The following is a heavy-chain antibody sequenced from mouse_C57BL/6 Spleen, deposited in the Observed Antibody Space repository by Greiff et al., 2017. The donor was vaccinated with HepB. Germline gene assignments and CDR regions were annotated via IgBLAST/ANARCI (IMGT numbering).Heavy chain of an antibody. V-gene: IGHV1-69*01. CDR3: ASPLYGSSPDYAMDY. D-gene: IGHD1-1*01. CDR2: IDPSDSYT. Sequence: QVQLQQPGAELVMPGASVKLSCKASGYTFTSYWMHWVKQRPGQGLEWIGEIDPSDSYTNYNQKFKGKSTLTVDKSSSTSYMQLSSLTSKDSAVYYCASPLYGSSPDYAMDYWGQGTSVTVSS. CDR1: GYTFTSYW. J-gene: IGHJ4*01.